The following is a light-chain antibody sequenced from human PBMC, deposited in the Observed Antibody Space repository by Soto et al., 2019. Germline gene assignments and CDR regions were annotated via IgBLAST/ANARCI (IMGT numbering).Light chain of an antibody. CDR1: SSDVGGYNY. Sequence: QSALTQPRSVSGSPGQSVTISCTGTSSDVGGYNYVSWYQQHPGEAPKVMIYDVNERPSGVPDRFSGSKSGNTASLTISGLQAEDEADYYCCSFAGRSFVSGTGTKVTVL. V-gene: IGLV2-11*01. CDR2: DVN. CDR3: CSFAGRSFV. J-gene: IGLJ1*01.